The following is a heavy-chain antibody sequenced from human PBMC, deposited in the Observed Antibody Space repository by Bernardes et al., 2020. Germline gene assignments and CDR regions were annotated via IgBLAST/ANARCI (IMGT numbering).Heavy chain of an antibody. V-gene: IGHV3-23*01. J-gene: IGHJ4*02. CDR1: GFSFKNYG. CDR3: ARGQLTHYDDRGYYYFDY. Sequence: GGSLRLSCEGSGFSFKNYGMNWVRQVPGKGLEWVSGISGRGGGTHYADSVKGRFTVSRDNSKNTLFLEMSSLKVADTAVYYCARGQLTHYDDRGYYYFDYWGQGTLVTVSS. D-gene: IGHD3-22*01. CDR2: ISGRGGGT.